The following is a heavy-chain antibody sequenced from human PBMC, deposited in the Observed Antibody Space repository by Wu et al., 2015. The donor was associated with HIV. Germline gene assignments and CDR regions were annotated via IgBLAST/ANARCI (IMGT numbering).Heavy chain of an antibody. J-gene: IGHJ6*03. CDR1: GGTFSSNV. CDR3: ARDLGDDFAVRGFYWYMDV. D-gene: IGHD2-21*02. V-gene: IGHV1-18*01. CDR2: ISAYNGNT. Sequence: QVQLVQSGAEVKKPGSSVKVSCKSSGGTFSSNVITWVRQAPGQGLEWMGWISAYNGNTNYAQKLQGRVTMTTDTSTSTAYMELRSLRSDDTAVYFCARDLGDDFAVRGFYWYMDVWGRGTAITVSS.